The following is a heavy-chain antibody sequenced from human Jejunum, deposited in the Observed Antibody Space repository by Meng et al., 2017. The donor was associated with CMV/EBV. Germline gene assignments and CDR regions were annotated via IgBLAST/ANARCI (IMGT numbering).Heavy chain of an antibody. J-gene: IGHJ4*02. V-gene: IGHV3-7*01. D-gene: IGHD5-12*01. Sequence: YWMSWVRRAPGEGLEWVANIRQDGGEKFYVDSVKGRFTISRDDAKNSLYLQMNSLRPEDTAVYYCARSSVGQGENGYDWVIHLDFWGQGTLVTVSS. CDR3: ARSSVGQGENGYDWVIHLDF. CDR2: IRQDGGEK. CDR1: YW.